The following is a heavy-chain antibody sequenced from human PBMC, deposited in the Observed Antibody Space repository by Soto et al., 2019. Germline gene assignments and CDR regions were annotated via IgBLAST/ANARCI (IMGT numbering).Heavy chain of an antibody. CDR3: ATQTGSYYYYYYGMDV. CDR2: INPKSGGT. V-gene: IGHV1-2*06. J-gene: IGHJ6*02. Sequence: GASVKVSCRASGYSFTDYHVHWVRQAPGQGLEWLGRINPKSGGTSTAQKFQGRVTMTRDTSISTAYMELSRLRSDDTAVYYCATQTGSYYYYYYGMDVWGQGTTVTVSS. CDR1: GYSFTDYH.